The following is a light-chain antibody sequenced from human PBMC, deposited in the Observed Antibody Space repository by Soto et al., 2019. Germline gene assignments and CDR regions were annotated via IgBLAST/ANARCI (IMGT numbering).Light chain of an antibody. J-gene: IGLJ2*01. CDR2: YDT. CDR3: QVWDSSSDHRVV. V-gene: IGLV3-21*04. CDR1: NIGRRS. Sequence: VLAQPPSVSVAPGKTAMITCGGNNIGRRSVHWYQQKPGQAPVLVIYYDTDRPSGIPERFSGSNSGNTATLTISRVEAGDEADYYCQVWDSSSDHRVVFGGGTKLTVL.